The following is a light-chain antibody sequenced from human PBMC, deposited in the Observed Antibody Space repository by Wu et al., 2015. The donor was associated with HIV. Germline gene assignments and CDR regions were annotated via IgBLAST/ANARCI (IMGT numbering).Light chain of an antibody. Sequence: EIVLTQSPGTLSLSPGERATLSCRASQSVSSSYLAWYQQKPGQAPRLLIYGASSRATGIPDRFSGSGSGTDFTLTISRLEPEDFAVYYCQYYGSSFGQGTKLEIK. CDR1: QSVSSSY. CDR3: QYYGSS. J-gene: IGKJ2*01. V-gene: IGKV3-20*01. CDR2: GAS.